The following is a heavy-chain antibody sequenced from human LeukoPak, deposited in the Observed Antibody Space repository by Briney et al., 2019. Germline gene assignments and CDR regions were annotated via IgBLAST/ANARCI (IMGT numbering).Heavy chain of an antibody. CDR1: GGSITGHY. D-gene: IGHD3-22*01. CDR3: ARANHFDTIGYYFDL. CDR2: IYYSGST. J-gene: IGHJ4*02. V-gene: IGHV4-59*08. Sequence: SETLSFTCTVSGGSITGHYWSWIRQPPGKGLEWLGYIYYSGSTSYNPSVKSRATISVDTSNNQFSLHLRSVTAADTAVYYCARANHFDTIGYYFDLWGQGALVTVSS.